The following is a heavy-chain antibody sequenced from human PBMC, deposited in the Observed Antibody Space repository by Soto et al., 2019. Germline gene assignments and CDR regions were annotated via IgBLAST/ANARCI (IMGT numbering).Heavy chain of an antibody. D-gene: IGHD2-21*02. V-gene: IGHV4-59*01. CDR1: GGPLSSFY. CDR2: IYYTGST. J-gene: IGHJ3*02. Sequence: PSETLSLTCNSSGGPLSSFYYSWIRQAPGKGLEWIGYIYYTGSTNYNPSLKSRVTMSVDTSKKQFSLKLTSVTAADTAVYFCAVTRGGAHPHDIWGQGTMVTVSS. CDR3: AVTRGGAHPHDI.